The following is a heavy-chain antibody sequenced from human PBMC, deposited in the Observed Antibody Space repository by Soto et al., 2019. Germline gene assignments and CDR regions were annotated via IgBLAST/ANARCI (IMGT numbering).Heavy chain of an antibody. V-gene: IGHV4-31*03. CDR3: ARPGGYCSGGSCYNYYYYMDV. CDR2: IYYSGST. CDR1: GGSISSGGYY. D-gene: IGHD2-15*01. J-gene: IGHJ6*03. Sequence: PSETLSLTCTVSGGSISSGGYYWSWIRQHPGKGLEWIGYIYYSGSTYYNPSLKSRVTISVDTSKNQFSLKLSSVTAADTAVYYCARPGGYCSGGSCYNYYYYMDVWGKGTTVTVSS.